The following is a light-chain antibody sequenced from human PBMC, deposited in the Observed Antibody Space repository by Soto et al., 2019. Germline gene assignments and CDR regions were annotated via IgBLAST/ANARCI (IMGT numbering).Light chain of an antibody. J-gene: IGKJ1*01. CDR3: QQYNTDSPWT. CDR1: QSISNW. V-gene: IGKV1-5*01. CDR2: HAS. Sequence: DIQMTQSPSTLPASVGDRVTITCRASQSISNWLAWYQQKPGTAPKVLIYHASNLQSGVPSRFSGSGSGTEFTLTVSNLHLEDFATYYCQQYNTDSPWTFGQGTKVDIK.